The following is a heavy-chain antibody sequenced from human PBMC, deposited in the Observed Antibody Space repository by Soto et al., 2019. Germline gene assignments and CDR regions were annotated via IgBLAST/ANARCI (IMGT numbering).Heavy chain of an antibody. CDR3: ARGFGELLGAERWFDV. V-gene: IGHV4-31*03. Sequence: QVQLQESGPGLVKPSQTLSLTCTVSGGSISSGGYYWSWIRQHPGKGLEWIGYIYYSGRTYYNPSLMSRVTISLGTSKNQFSLLLSAVPAADTAVYYCARGFGELLGAERWFDVWGQGTLGTVS. CDR1: GGSISSGGYY. J-gene: IGHJ5*02. CDR2: IYYSGRT. D-gene: IGHD3-10*01.